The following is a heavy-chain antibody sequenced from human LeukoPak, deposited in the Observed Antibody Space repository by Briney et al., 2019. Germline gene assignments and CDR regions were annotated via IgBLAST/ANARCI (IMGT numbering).Heavy chain of an antibody. V-gene: IGHV1-8*03. CDR1: GYTFTSYD. CDR3: ARVRKVTMVRDDAFDI. Sequence: GASVKVSCKASGYTFTSYDINWVRQATGQGLEWMGWMNPNSGNTGYAQKFQGRVTITRNTSISTAYMELSSLRSEDTAVYYCARVRKVTMVRDDAFDIWGQGTMVTVSS. CDR2: MNPNSGNT. D-gene: IGHD3-10*01. J-gene: IGHJ3*02.